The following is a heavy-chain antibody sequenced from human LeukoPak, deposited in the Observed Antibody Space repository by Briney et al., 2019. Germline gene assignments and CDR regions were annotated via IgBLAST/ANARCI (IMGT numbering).Heavy chain of an antibody. CDR2: IYSSGST. J-gene: IGHJ4*02. D-gene: IGHD4-17*01. V-gene: IGHV4-4*07. CDR3: ARADGDYRGYFDS. Sequence: SETLSLTCTVSGGSISNYYWSWIRQPAGKGLEWIGRIYSSGSTNYNPSLKSRVTMSVDTSTNQFSLRLSSVTAADTAVYYCARADGDYRGYFDSWGQGTLVTVSS. CDR1: GGSISNYY.